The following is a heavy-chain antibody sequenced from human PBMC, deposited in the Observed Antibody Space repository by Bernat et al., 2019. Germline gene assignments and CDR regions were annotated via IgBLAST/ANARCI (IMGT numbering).Heavy chain of an antibody. CDR3: SVWLREFFDN. CDR1: GYTFTSSA. CDR2: INAGNGNT. J-gene: IGHJ4*02. D-gene: IGHD3-10*01. V-gene: IGHV1-3*01. Sequence: QIQLVQSGPEVKKPGTSVKVSCKASGYTFTSSAVQWVRQARGQRLEWIGWINAGNGNTNYSQKFQARVTITRDTSTSTAYMELSSLRSEDTAVYYCSVWLREFFDNWGQGTMVTVSS.